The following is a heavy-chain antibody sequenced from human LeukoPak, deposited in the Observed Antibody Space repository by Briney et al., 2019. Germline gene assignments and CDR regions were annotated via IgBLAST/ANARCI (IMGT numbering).Heavy chain of an antibody. Sequence: ETLSLTCTVSGGSISSYYWRWIRQPPGKGLEWIGYIYYSGSTNYNPSLKSRVTISVDTSKNQFSLKLSSVTAADTAVYYCARDRGRSSSFDYWGQGTLVTVSS. J-gene: IGHJ4*02. CDR2: IYYSGST. V-gene: IGHV4-59*01. CDR1: GGSISSYY. CDR3: ARDRGRSSSFDY. D-gene: IGHD6-13*01.